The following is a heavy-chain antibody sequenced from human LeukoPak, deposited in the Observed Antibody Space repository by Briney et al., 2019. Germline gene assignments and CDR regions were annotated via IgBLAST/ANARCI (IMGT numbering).Heavy chain of an antibody. Sequence: ASVKVSCKASGYTFIAYYMHWVRQAPGQGLEWMGWINPNSGGTNYAQKFQGRVTMTRDTSISTAYMELSRLRSDDTAVYYCARASTNLGAFDIRGQGTMVTVSS. CDR1: GYTFIAYY. CDR2: INPNSGGT. J-gene: IGHJ3*02. CDR3: ARASTNLGAFDI. V-gene: IGHV1-2*02. D-gene: IGHD5/OR15-5a*01.